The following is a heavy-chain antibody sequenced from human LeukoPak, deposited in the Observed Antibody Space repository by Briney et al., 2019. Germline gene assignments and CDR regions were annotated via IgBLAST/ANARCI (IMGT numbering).Heavy chain of an antibody. CDR1: GFTFSRYW. V-gene: IGHV3-74*01. D-gene: IGHD1-26*01. Sequence: GGSLRLSCADSGFTFSRYWMHWVRQAPGKGLVWVSRINPGGTATTYADSVKGRFTISRDNAENTLYLQMNSLRAEDTAVYYCAKERSTYSGSYYDYYFDYWGQGTLVTVSS. CDR2: INPGGTAT. CDR3: AKERSTYSGSYYDYYFDY. J-gene: IGHJ4*02.